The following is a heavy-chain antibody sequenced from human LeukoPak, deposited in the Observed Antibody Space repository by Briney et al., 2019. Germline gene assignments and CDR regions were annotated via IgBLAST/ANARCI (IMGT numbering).Heavy chain of an antibody. CDR3: AKTAGRSSWYVYYYYYYMDV. D-gene: IGHD6-13*01. Sequence: PGGSLRLSCAASGFTFSSYGMHWVRQAPGKGLEWVAVISYDGSNKYYADSVKGRFTISRDNSKNTLYLQMNSLRAEDTAVYYCAKTAGRSSWYVYYYYYYMDVWGKGTTVTVSS. V-gene: IGHV3-30*18. J-gene: IGHJ6*03. CDR1: GFTFSSYG. CDR2: ISYDGSNK.